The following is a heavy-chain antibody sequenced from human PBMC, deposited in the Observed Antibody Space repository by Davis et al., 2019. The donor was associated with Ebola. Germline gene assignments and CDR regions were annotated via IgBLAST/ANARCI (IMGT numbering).Heavy chain of an antibody. CDR3: TANYGDRDY. CDR2: IRSKANSYAT. J-gene: IGHJ4*02. CDR1: GFTFSSYE. V-gene: IGHV3-73*01. D-gene: IGHD4-17*01. Sequence: GGSLRLSCAASGFTFSSYEMNWVRQASGKGLEWVGRIRSKANSYATAYAASVKGRFTISRDDSKNTAYLQMNSLKTEDTAVYYCTANYGDRDYWGQGTLVTVSS.